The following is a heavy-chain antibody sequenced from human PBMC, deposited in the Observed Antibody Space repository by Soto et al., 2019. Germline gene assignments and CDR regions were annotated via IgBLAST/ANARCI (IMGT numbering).Heavy chain of an antibody. V-gene: IGHV4-34*01. Sequence: QVQLQQWGAGLLKPSEILSLTYTVNGGSLTGYYWSWIRQPPGKGLEWIGEVKDGGSTNYSPSLRGRVSISADTSKNHFYLRLNSVTAADTAVYFCARGQEAIVATHWDQGALVTVSS. CDR2: VKDGGST. J-gene: IGHJ4*02. CDR1: GGSLTGYY. D-gene: IGHD5-12*01. CDR3: ARGQEAIVATH.